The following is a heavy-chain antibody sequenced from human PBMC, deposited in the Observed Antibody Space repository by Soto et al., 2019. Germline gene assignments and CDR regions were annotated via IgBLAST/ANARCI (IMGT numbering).Heavy chain of an antibody. CDR1: GFTFSSYA. Sequence: GGSLRLSCAASGFTFSSYAMSWVRQAPGKGLEWVSVISGSGGSTYYADSVKGRFTISRDNSKNTLYLQMNSLRAEDTAVYYCAKGPWGGSGSPKFDPWGQGTLVTVSS. J-gene: IGHJ5*02. CDR3: AKGPWGGSGSPKFDP. V-gene: IGHV3-23*01. CDR2: ISGSGGST. D-gene: IGHD3-10*01.